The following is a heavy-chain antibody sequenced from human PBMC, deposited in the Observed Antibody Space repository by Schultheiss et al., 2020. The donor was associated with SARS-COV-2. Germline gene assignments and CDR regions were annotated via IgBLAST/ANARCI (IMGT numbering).Heavy chain of an antibody. CDR3: AKAYYYGSGSYCMDV. CDR2: IYHSGRT. D-gene: IGHD3-10*01. J-gene: IGHJ6*02. CDR1: GGSISSSNW. Sequence: SETLSLTCAVSGGSISSSNWWSWVRQPPGKGLEWIGEIYHSGRTNYNPSLKSRVTISVDKSKNQFSLKLSSVTAADTAVYYCAKAYYYGSGSYCMDVWGQGTTVTVSS. V-gene: IGHV4-4*02.